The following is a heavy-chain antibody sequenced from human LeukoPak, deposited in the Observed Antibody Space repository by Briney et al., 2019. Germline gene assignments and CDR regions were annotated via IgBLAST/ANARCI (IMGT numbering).Heavy chain of an antibody. V-gene: IGHV3-21*01. D-gene: IGHD3-22*01. CDR2: ISSSSSYI. Sequence: GGSLRLSCAASGFTFSSYSMNWLRQAPGKGLEWVSSISSSSSYIYYADSVKGRFTISRDNAKNSLYLQMNSLRAEDTAVYYCAREKNYYDSSGYYLDAFDIWGQGTMVTVSS. CDR3: AREKNYYDSSGYYLDAFDI. CDR1: GFTFSSYS. J-gene: IGHJ3*02.